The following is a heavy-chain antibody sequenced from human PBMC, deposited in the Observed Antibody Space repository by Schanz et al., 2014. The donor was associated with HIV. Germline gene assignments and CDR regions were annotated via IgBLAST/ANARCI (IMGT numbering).Heavy chain of an antibody. V-gene: IGHV3-23*01. J-gene: IGHJ3*02. Sequence: EVQLLESGGSLIQPGGSLTLSCAASGFTFANQAMSWVRQAPGKGLEWVSSITGSGSSTYYADSVKGRFTISRDNSKNTLFLQLNSLRAEDTAVYYCARGAGDTDWGRIWGQGTLVTVSS. D-gene: IGHD5-18*01. CDR2: ITGSGSST. CDR1: GFTFANQA. CDR3: ARGAGDTDWGRI.